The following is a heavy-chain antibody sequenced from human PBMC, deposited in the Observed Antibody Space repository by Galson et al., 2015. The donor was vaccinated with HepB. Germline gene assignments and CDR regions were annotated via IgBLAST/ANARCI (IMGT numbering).Heavy chain of an antibody. J-gene: IGHJ5*02. CDR3: VIEVPSGFDP. V-gene: IGHV3-15*01. Sequence: SLRLSCAASGFSLSDYWMSWVRQAPEKGLEWIGRIRSKGDGGTADHAANEKGRFTISKDDSKNTLFLQINSLKIEDTAVYYCVIEVPSGFDPWGQGTLATVSS. CDR1: GFSLSDYW. CDR2: IRSKGDGGTA.